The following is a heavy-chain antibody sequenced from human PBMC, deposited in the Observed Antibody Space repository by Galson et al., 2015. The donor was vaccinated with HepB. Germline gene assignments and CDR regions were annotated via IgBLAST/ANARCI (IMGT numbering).Heavy chain of an antibody. CDR2: ISGSGGST. CDR3: AGELEHWTRYCSSTSCGGDAFDI. J-gene: IGHJ3*02. CDR1: GFTFSSYA. D-gene: IGHD2-2*01. Sequence: SLRLSCAASGFTFSSYAMSWVRQAPGKGLEWVSAISGSGGSTYYADSVKGRFTISRDNSKNTLYLQMNSLRAEDTAVYYCAGELEHWTRYCSSTSCGGDAFDIWGQGTMVTVSS. V-gene: IGHV3-23*01.